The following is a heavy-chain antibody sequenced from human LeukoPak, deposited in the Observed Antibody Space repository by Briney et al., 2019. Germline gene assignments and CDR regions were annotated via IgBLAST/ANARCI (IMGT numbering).Heavy chain of an antibody. D-gene: IGHD3-10*01. V-gene: IGHV3-74*01. Sequence: GGSLRLSCAASGFTFSAYWMHWVRQVPGKGLVWVSRINNDGTATFFADSVKGRFTISRDNSKNPLYFQMNSLRAEDTAVYYCARASLGTMVRGVIRYYYMDVWGKGTAVTISS. CDR3: ARASLGTMVRGVIRYYYMDV. CDR1: GFTFSAYW. CDR2: INNDGTAT. J-gene: IGHJ6*03.